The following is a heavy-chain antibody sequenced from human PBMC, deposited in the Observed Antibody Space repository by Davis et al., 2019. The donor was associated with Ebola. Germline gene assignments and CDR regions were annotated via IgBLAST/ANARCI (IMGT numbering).Heavy chain of an antibody. CDR1: GNSFTSHW. Sequence: KVSCKDSGNSFTSHWIAWVRLMPGKGLEWMGIIFPRDSDTRYSPSFQGQVTISADKSMKTAFLQWSSLKASDSGMYYCASLRRTITGMDDGFDIWGQGTMVTVSS. CDR3: ASLRRTITGMDDGFDI. V-gene: IGHV5-51*01. J-gene: IGHJ3*02. D-gene: IGHD2-8*02. CDR2: IFPRDSDT.